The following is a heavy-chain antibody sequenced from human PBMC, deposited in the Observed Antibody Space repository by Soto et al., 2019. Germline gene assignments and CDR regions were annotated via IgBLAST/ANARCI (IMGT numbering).Heavy chain of an antibody. CDR1: GFAFSGFE. D-gene: IGHD3-3*01. J-gene: IGHJ6*02. V-gene: IGHV3-48*03. CDR3: ARDPNYDFWSGYRNKEGTYGMDV. CDR2: ISSGASNM. Sequence: GGSLRLSCAASGFAFSGFEMNWVRQAPGKGLEWVSYISSGASNMYYADSVKGRFTISRDNAQSSLYLQMNSLRVEDTAVYYCARDPNYDFWSGYRNKEGTYGMDVWGQGTTVTVSS.